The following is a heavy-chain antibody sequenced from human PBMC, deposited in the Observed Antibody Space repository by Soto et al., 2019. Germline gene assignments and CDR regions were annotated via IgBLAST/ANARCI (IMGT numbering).Heavy chain of an antibody. Sequence: ASVKVSCKASEYTLTGYYMNWVRQAPGQGLEWMGWINPKSGDTRYAQKFQGRVTMTRDTSISTAYMELSRLRSDDTAVYHCARDLAGNDYFDYWGQGTLVTVSS. V-gene: IGHV1-2*02. CDR3: ARDLAGNDYFDY. CDR2: INPKSGDT. CDR1: EYTLTGYY. J-gene: IGHJ4*02. D-gene: IGHD6-19*01.